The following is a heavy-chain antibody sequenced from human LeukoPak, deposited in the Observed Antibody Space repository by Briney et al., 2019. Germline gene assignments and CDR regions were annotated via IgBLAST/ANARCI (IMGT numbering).Heavy chain of an antibody. D-gene: IGHD3-16*02. J-gene: IGHJ5*02. CDR2: IYHSGST. V-gene: IGHV4-59*12. Sequence: SETLSLTCTVSGGSISSYYWSWIRQPPGKGLEWIGSIYHSGSTYYNPSLKSRVTISVDTSKNQFSLKLSSVTAADTAVYYCARDGGYDYVWGSYRTNWFDPWGQGTLVTVSS. CDR3: ARDGGYDYVWGSYRTNWFDP. CDR1: GGSISSYY.